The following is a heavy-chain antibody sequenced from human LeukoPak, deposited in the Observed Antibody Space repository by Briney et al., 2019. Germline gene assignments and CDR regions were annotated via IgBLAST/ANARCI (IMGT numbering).Heavy chain of an antibody. Sequence: GGSLRLSCAASGFTFSSYDVYWVRQAPGKGLECVASISRHSGASTYYAASVKGRFTISRDNSRSTLYLQMNSLRADDTAVYYCSKKGQNGDYGKPDWGQGTLVTVSS. CDR1: GFTFSSYD. CDR3: SKKGQNGDYGKPD. J-gene: IGHJ4*02. CDR2: ISRHSGAST. V-gene: IGHV3-23*01. D-gene: IGHD4-17*01.